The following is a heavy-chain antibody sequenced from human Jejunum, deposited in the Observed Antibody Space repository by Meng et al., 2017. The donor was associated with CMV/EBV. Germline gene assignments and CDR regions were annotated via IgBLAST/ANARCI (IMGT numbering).Heavy chain of an antibody. Sequence: QVQLGESGGGVVQPGVSLRLTCAASGFTFSDYGIHWVRQAPGKGLEWVAFVPHDGTSKYYADSVKGRFTISRDNSENTLYLQMSSLRAEDTAVYYCVKDVAYWGQGTLVTVSS. D-gene: IGHD2-21*01. CDR3: VKDVAY. J-gene: IGHJ4*02. CDR1: GFTFSDYG. V-gene: IGHV3-30*02. CDR2: VPHDGTSK.